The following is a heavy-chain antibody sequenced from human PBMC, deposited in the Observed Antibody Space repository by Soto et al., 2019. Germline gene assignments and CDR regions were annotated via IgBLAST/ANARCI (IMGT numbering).Heavy chain of an antibody. J-gene: IGHJ5*02. CDR1: GFTFSSYW. Sequence: GGSLRLSCTAPGFTFSSYWITGVRQAPGKGLEWAANIKQDVSEKYYVDSVKGRFTISRDNAENSLYLHMNSLRAEDTAVYYCARDNPNTVRGTAWLDTWGQGTLVTVSS. V-gene: IGHV3-7*01. D-gene: IGHD3-10*01. CDR3: ARDNPNTVRGTAWLDT. CDR2: IKQDVSEK.